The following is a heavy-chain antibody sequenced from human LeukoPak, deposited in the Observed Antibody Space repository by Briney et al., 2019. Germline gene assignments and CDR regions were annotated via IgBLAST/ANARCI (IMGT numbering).Heavy chain of an antibody. D-gene: IGHD3-3*01. V-gene: IGHV3-30-3*01. CDR2: ISYDGSNK. Sequence: GGSLRLSCAASGFTFSSYAMHWVRQAPGKGLEWVAVISYDGSNKYYADSVKGRFTISRDNSKNTLYLQMNSLRAEDTAVYYCARDAYYDFWGGYWGGTLYYYYGMDVWGQGTTVTVSS. CDR1: GFTFSSYA. CDR3: ARDAYYDFWGGYWGGTLYYYYGMDV. J-gene: IGHJ6*02.